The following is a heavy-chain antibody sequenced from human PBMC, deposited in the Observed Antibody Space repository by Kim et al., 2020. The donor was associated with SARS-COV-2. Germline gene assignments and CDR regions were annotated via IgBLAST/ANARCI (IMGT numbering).Heavy chain of an antibody. CDR1: GFSFSNYA. CDR2: ISYDGTNK. J-gene: IGHJ4*03. V-gene: IGHV3-30*04. Sequence: GGSLRLSCAASGFSFSNYAMFWVRQAPGKGLEWVALISYDGTNKDYADSVKGRFTITRDNSKSTLYLQMNSLRVADTAVYFCASKPTTSSWSYYFEYWGQGTLVTVSS. CDR3: ASKPTTSSWSYYFEY. D-gene: IGHD6-13*01.